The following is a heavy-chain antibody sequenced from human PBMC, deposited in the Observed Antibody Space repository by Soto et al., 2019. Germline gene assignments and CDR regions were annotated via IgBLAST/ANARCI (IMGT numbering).Heavy chain of an antibody. CDR3: AKLGLRFGSVSSSAADY. D-gene: IGHD6-13*01. CDR1: GLTFGTYA. V-gene: IGHV3-23*01. J-gene: IGHJ4*02. CDR2: VSGSGDST. Sequence: GGSLRLSCAASGLTFGTYAMSWVRQAPGKGLEWVSTVSGSGDSTNYGDSVRGRFTISRDNYKDTPYLQMNSLRADDTAVYYCAKLGLRFGSVSSSAADYWGQGTLVTVSS.